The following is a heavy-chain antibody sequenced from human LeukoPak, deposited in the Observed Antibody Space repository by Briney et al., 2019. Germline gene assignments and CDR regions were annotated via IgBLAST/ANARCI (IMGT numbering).Heavy chain of an antibody. V-gene: IGHV5-51*01. CDR1: GYSFTSYW. J-gene: IGHJ6*03. D-gene: IGHD2-2*01. CDR3: ARAASFYDYYMDV. Sequence: GESLKISCKGAGYSFTSYWICWVRQLPGKGLEWMGIIYPGDSDTRYSPSFQGQVTISADKSISTTYLQWSSLKASDTAMYYCARAASFYDYYMDVWGKGTTVTISS. CDR2: IYPGDSDT.